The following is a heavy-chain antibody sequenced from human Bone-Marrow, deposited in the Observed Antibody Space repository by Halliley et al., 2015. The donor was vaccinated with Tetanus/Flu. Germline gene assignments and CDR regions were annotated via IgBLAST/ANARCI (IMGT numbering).Heavy chain of an antibody. J-gene: IGHJ3*02. D-gene: IGHD6-19*01. CDR2: MYAGGAAA. Sequence: MGLMYAGGAAARYSPSFQGQVTFTADTSITPAYLQWSSLRASDTAMYYCASQRAHSSGHDAFDIWGQGTMVTVSS. CDR3: ASQRAHSSGHDAFDI. V-gene: IGHV5-51*01.